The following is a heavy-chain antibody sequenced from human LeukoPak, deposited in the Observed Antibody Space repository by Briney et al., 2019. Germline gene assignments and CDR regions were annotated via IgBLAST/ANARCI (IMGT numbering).Heavy chain of an antibody. CDR2: INSNSGGT. V-gene: IGHV1-2*02. D-gene: IGHD6-19*01. J-gene: IGHJ6*03. Sequence: ASVKVSCKASGYTFTGYYLHWVRQAPGQGLEWMGWINSNSGGTKYAQKFQGRVTMTRDTSISTAYMELSRLRSDDTAVYYCARDGAVADRLYYYYYYMDVWGKGTTVTVSS. CDR1: GYTFTGYY. CDR3: ARDGAVADRLYYYYYYMDV.